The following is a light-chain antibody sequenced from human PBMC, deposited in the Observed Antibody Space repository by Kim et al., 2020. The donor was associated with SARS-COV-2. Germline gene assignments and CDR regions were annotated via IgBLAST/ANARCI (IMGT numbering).Light chain of an antibody. CDR2: GNS. J-gene: IGLJ1*01. Sequence: QRVTISCTGSISNIGAGYGVHWYQQLPATAPKLLIYGNSNRPSGVPDRFSGSKSDTSASLAITGLQAEDEADYYCQSYDNSLSGYVFGSGTKVTVL. CDR3: QSYDNSLSGYV. CDR1: ISNIGAGYG. V-gene: IGLV1-40*01.